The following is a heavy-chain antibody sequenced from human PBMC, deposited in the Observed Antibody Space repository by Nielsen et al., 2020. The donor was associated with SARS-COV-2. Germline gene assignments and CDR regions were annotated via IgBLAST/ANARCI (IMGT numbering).Heavy chain of an antibody. CDR2: IFSNDEK. CDR3: ARMWYQNYDAFDI. D-gene: IGHD2-2*01. V-gene: IGHV2-26*01. J-gene: IGHJ3*02. Sequence: WIRQPPGKALEWLAHIFSNDEKSYSTSLKSRLTISKDTSKSQVVLTMTNMDPVDTATYYCARMWYQNYDAFDIWGQGTMVTVSS.